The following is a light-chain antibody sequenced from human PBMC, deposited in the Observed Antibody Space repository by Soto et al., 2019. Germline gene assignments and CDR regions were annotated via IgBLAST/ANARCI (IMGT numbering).Light chain of an antibody. J-gene: IGLJ2*01. CDR2: EVN. CDR3: SSYADTNHVV. Sequence: QSVLTQPPSASGSPGQSVTISCTGTSSDIGGYNFVSWYQQHPGKAPKLMIDEVNKRPSGVPDRFAGSKSGNTASLTVSGLQAEDEADYYCSSYADTNHVVLGGGTKLTVL. V-gene: IGLV2-8*01. CDR1: SSDIGGYNF.